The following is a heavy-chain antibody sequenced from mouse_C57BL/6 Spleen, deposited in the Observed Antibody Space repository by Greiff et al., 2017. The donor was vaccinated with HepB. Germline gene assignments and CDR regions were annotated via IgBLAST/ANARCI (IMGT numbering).Heavy chain of an antibody. CDR3: AREGEFSKDD. D-gene: IGHD2-5*01. Sequence: QVQLQQSGAELARPGASVKLSCKASGYTFTSYGISWVKQRTGQGLEWIGEIYPRSGNTYYNEKFKGKATLTADKSSSTAYMEIRSLTSEDSAVYVCAREGEFSKDDRGQGPTLTAYS. CDR2: IYPRSGNT. CDR1: GYTFTSYG. V-gene: IGHV1-81*01. J-gene: IGHJ2*01.